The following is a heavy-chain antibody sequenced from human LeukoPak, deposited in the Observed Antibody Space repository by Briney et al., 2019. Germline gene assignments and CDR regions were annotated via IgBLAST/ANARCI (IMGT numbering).Heavy chain of an antibody. CDR1: GFTFSSYS. CDR2: ISSSSSYI. J-gene: IGHJ4*02. V-gene: IGHV3-21*01. CDR3: ARDEPDYGYYFDY. Sequence: PGGSLRLSCAASGFTFSSYSMNWVRQAPGKGLEWVSSISSSSSYIYYADSVKGRFTISRDNAKNSLYLQMNSLRAEDTAVYYCARDEPDYGYYFDYWGQGTLVTVSS. D-gene: IGHD4-17*01.